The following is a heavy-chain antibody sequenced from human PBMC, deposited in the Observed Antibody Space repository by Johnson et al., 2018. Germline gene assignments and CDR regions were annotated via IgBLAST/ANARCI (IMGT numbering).Heavy chain of an antibody. Sequence: VQLQESGPGLVKPSETLSLTCIVSDVSISSYYWSWIRQPPGKGLEWSGSVYYRGSTNYNPSLKSRVTISVDTSKAQFFLNLSPVTAAETAVYYCARGKRPYSGYDFLVVPVQGMDVWGQGTTVTVSS. J-gene: IGHJ6*02. D-gene: IGHD5-12*01. CDR3: ARGKRPYSGYDFLVVPVQGMDV. V-gene: IGHV4-59*01. CDR1: DVSISSYY. CDR2: VYYRGST.